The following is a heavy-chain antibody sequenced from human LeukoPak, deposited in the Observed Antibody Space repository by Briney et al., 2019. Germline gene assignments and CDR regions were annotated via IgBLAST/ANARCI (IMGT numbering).Heavy chain of an antibody. V-gene: IGHV3-23*01. Sequence: GGSLRLSCAASGFTFSSYVMSWVRQAPGKGLEWVSAISGSGGSTYYADSVKGRFTISRDNSKNTLYLQMNSLRAEDTAVYYCAKGYCSSTSCCGFDYWGQGTLVTVSS. J-gene: IGHJ4*02. CDR1: GFTFSSYV. CDR2: ISGSGGST. D-gene: IGHD2-2*01. CDR3: AKGYCSSTSCCGFDY.